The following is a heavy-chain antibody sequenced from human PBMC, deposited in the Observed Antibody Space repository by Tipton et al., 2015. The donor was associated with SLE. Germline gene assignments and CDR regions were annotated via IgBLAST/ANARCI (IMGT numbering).Heavy chain of an antibody. V-gene: IGHV4-38-2*02. J-gene: IGHJ3*02. CDR1: GYSISSGYY. CDR2: INDSGST. Sequence: TLSLTCAVSGYSISSGYYWSWIRQPPGRGLEWIGEINDSGSTNYNPSLKSRVTISVDTSKNQFSLKLSSVTAADTAVYYCARDPLRYFDWLFDGGNAFDIWGQGTMVTVSS. CDR3: ARDPLRYFDWLFDGGNAFDI. D-gene: IGHD3-9*01.